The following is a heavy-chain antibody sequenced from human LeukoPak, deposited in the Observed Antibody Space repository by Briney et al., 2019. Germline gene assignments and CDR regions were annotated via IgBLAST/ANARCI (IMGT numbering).Heavy chain of an antibody. CDR1: GGSISSGSYY. J-gene: IGHJ6*03. D-gene: IGHD3-22*01. Sequence: SQTLSLTCTVSGGSISSGSYYWSWIRQPAGKGLEWIGRIYTSGSTNYNPSLKSRVTISVDTSKIQFSLELSSVTAADTAVYYCARVYYYGSSGYYQRVNYYMDVWGKGTTVTVSS. CDR3: ARVYYYGSSGYYQRVNYYMDV. V-gene: IGHV4-61*02. CDR2: IYTSGST.